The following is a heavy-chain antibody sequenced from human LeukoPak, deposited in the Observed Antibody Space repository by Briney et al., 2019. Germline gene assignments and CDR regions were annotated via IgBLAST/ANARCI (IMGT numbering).Heavy chain of an antibody. CDR3: ANLPGPGTWAAAVTTI. D-gene: IGHD6-13*01. J-gene: IGHJ3*02. CDR1: GFTFDDYA. CDR2: ISWNSGSI. V-gene: IGHV3-9*01. Sequence: PGRSLRLSCAASGFTFDDYAMHWVRQAPGKGLEWVSGISWNSGSIGYADSVKGRFTISRDNAKNFLYLQMNSLRAEDTALNYCANLPGPGTWAAAVTTIWGQGTMVTVSS.